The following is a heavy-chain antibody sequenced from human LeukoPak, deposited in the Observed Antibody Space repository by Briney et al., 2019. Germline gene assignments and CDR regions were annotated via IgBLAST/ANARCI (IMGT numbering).Heavy chain of an antibody. D-gene: IGHD3-3*01. CDR3: ARRNFSWFDP. CDR1: GGSFSGYY. Sequence: SETLSLTCAVYGGSFSGYYWSWIRQPPGKGLEWIGEINHSGSTNYNPSLKSRVTISVDTSKNQFSLKLSSVTAADTAVYYCARRNFSWFDPWGQGTLVTVSS. J-gene: IGHJ5*02. CDR2: INHSGST. V-gene: IGHV4-34*01.